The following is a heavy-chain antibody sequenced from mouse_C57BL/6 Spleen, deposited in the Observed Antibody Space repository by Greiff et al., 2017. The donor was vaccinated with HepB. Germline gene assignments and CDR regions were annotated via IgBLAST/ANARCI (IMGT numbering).Heavy chain of an antibody. CDR2: ISYDGSN. J-gene: IGHJ3*01. Sequence: DVQLQESGPGLVKPSQSLSLTCSVTGYSITSGYYWNWIRQFPGNKLEWMGYISYDGSNNYNPSLKNRISITRDTSKNQFFLKLNSVTTEDTATYYCARGDYDYESFAYWGQGTLVTVSA. CDR3: ARGDYDYESFAY. D-gene: IGHD2-4*01. CDR1: GYSITSGYY. V-gene: IGHV3-6*01.